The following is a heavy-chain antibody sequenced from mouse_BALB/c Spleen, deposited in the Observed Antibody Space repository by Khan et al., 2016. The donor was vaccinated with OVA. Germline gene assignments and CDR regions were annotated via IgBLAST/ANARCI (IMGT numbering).Heavy chain of an antibody. CDR3: ARGGYGSFAY. J-gene: IGHJ3*01. Sequence: QVQLQQSGAELAKPGASVKMSCKASGYTFTSYWIHWVKQRPGQGLEWIGYINPSTGYTEYNQKFKDKATLTADKSSSTAYMHLSSLTSENSAVYYCARGGYGSFAYWGQGTLVTVSA. D-gene: IGHD1-1*02. CDR2: INPSTGYT. CDR1: GYTFTSYW. V-gene: IGHV1-7*01.